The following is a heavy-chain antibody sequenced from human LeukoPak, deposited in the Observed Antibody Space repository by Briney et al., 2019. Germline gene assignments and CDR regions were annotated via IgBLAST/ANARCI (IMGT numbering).Heavy chain of an antibody. CDR3: AKRCSGGSCYRYYYYYMDV. Sequence: GGSLRLSCAASGFTFSSYDMSWVRQAPGKGLEWVSAISGSGGSTYYADSVKGRFTISRDNSKNTLYLQMNSLRAEDTAVYYCAKRCSGGSCYRYYYYYMDVWGKGTTVTVSS. V-gene: IGHV3-23*01. CDR2: ISGSGGST. D-gene: IGHD2-15*01. CDR1: GFTFSSYD. J-gene: IGHJ6*03.